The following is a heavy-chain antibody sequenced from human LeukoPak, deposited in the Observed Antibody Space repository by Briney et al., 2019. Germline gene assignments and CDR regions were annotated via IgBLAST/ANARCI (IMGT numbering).Heavy chain of an antibody. J-gene: IGHJ5*02. V-gene: IGHV4-39*01. CDR1: GGSISSSSYY. CDR2: IYYSGST. D-gene: IGHD2-2*01. CDR3: ARKGGDIVVVPAASNWFDP. Sequence: SETLSLTCTVFGGSISSSSYYWGWIRQPLGTGLEWIGSIYYSGSTYYNPSLKSRVTISVDTSKNQFSLKLSSVTAADTAVYYCARKGGDIVVVPAASNWFDPWGQGTLVTVSS.